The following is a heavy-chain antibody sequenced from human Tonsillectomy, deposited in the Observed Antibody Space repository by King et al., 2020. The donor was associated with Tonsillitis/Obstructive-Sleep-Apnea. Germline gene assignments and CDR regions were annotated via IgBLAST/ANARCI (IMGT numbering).Heavy chain of an antibody. V-gene: IGHV4-59*12. Sequence: VQLQESGPGLVKPSETLSLTCTVSGGSIINYYWTWIRQPPGKGLEWIGYIYYGGSTKYNPSLKSRVTISTDTSKNQFSLRLSSLTAADAAVYYCARLPIPAVAGKRPWDYYYPDGMDVWGQGTTVTVSS. CDR1: GGSIINYY. CDR3: ARLPIPAVAGKRPWDYYYPDGMDV. J-gene: IGHJ6*02. D-gene: IGHD6-19*01. CDR2: IYYGGST.